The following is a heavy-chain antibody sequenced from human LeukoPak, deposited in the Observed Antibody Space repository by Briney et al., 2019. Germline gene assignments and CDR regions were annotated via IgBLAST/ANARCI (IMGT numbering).Heavy chain of an antibody. D-gene: IGHD3-22*01. CDR1: GFTFSSYE. CDR2: ISSSGSTI. CDR3: AELGITMIEGV. Sequence: GGSLRLSGAASGFTFSSYEMNWVRQAPGKGLEWVSYISSSGSTIYYADSVKGRFTISRDNAKNSLYLQMNSLRAEDTAVYYCAELGITMIEGVWGKGTTVTISS. J-gene: IGHJ6*04. V-gene: IGHV3-48*03.